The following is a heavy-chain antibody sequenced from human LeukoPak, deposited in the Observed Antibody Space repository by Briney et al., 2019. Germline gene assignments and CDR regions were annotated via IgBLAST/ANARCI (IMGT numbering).Heavy chain of an antibody. CDR2: ISTSSTYI. CDR3: ARAVRPDY. D-gene: IGHD3-10*01. Sequence: GGSLRLSCAASGFTFSSYSMNWVRQAPGKGLEWVSSISTSSTYIYYADSVKGRFTISRDNAKNSLYLQMNSLRAEDTAMYYCARAVRPDYWGQGTLVTVSS. CDR1: GFTFSSYS. J-gene: IGHJ4*02. V-gene: IGHV3-21*01.